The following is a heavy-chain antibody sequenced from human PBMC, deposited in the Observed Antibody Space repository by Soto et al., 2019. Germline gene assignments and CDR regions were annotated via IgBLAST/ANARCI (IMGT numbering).Heavy chain of an antibody. V-gene: IGHV1-18*04. Sequence: QVKLVQSGPEVKKPGASVKVSCKASGFTFTNYAITWVRQAPGEGLEWLGWISAYNGKTNNAQKFQGRVTMTTDTSTSTAYMELRSLRSDDTAVYYCAREMTTMTFFDYWGQGALVTVSS. J-gene: IGHJ4*02. CDR2: ISAYNGKT. CDR3: AREMTTMTFFDY. CDR1: GFTFTNYA. D-gene: IGHD4-17*01.